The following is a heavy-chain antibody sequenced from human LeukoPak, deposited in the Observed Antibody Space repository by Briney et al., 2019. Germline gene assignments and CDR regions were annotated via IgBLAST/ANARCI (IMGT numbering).Heavy chain of an antibody. V-gene: IGHV3-7*01. CDR1: GFTFSSFW. J-gene: IGHJ4*02. CDR2: IKQDGSEK. CDR3: ATDPSRYCSSTNCYEGGY. D-gene: IGHD2-2*01. Sequence: GGSLRLSCSASGFTFSSFWMSWVRQAPGKGLEWVANIKQDGSEKYYVDSVKGRFTISRDNAKNSLYLQMNSLRAEDTAVYYCATDPSRYCSSTNCYEGGYWGQGTLVTVSS.